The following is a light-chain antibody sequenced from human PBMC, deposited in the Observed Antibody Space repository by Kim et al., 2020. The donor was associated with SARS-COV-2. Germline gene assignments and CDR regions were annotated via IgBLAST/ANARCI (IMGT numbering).Light chain of an antibody. Sequence: EIVLTQSPATLSLSPGERATLSCRASQSVNSYLAWYQQKPGQAPSPLIYDASNRATGLPARFSGSGSGTDFTITITSLESEDFAVYYCQLRSNLPPRITFGPGTTLDIK. CDR2: DAS. V-gene: IGKV3-11*01. CDR3: QLRSNLPPRIT. CDR1: QSVNSY. J-gene: IGKJ3*01.